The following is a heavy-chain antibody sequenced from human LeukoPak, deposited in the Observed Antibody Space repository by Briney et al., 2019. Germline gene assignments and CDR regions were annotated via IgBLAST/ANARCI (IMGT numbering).Heavy chain of an antibody. J-gene: IGHJ4*02. CDR2: VSYDGDTK. CDR1: GFTFSHYA. Sequence: GGSLRLSCAASGFTFSHYAMHWVRQAPDKGLEWLAAVSYDGDTKYYTDSVQGRFTISRDTSKNTLYLQMDSLRAKDTAVYYCAKDPERGGYSSITTDGGYWGQGTLVTVSS. V-gene: IGHV3-30*04. CDR3: AKDPERGGYSSITTDGGY. D-gene: IGHD6-13*01.